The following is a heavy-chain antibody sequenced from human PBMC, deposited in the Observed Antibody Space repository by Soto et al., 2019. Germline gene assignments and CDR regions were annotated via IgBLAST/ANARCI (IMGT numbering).Heavy chain of an antibody. CDR2: IRIKPRGYTT. J-gene: IGHJ6*03. D-gene: IGHD1-1*01. CDR1: GFTFSDHY. V-gene: IGHV3-72*01. CDR3: ARGTDHNTHFYMDV. Sequence: PGGSLRLSCAASGFTFSDHYMDWVRQAPGKGLEWIGRIRIKPRGYTTEYAASVTGRFTISRDDSQKSLYLQMNSLKTEDTAIYFCARGTDHNTHFYMDVWGNGIMVTVSS.